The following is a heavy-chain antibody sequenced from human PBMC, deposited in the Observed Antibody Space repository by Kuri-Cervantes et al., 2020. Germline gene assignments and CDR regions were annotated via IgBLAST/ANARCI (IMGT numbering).Heavy chain of an antibody. CDR2: INTDGSTT. D-gene: IGHD3-10*02. CDR3: ACSSGH. J-gene: IGHJ4*02. CDR1: GFTFSSYG. V-gene: IGHV3-74*01. Sequence: GESLKISCAASGFTFSSYGMRWVRQAPGKGLEWVSRINTDGSTTTYADAVKGRFTISRDSAKNTLYVQMNSLRAEDTGVYYCACSSGHWGQGTLVTVSS.